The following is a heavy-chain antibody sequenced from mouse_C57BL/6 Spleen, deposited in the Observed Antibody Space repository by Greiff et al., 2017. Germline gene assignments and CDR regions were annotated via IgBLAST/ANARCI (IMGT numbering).Heavy chain of an antibody. J-gene: IGHJ3*01. CDR1: GYTFTSYW. CDR2: IDPNSGGT. Sequence: QVQLQQPGAELVKPGASVKLSCKASGYTFTSYWMHWVKQRPGRGLEWIGRIDPNSGGTNYNEKFKGKATLTVDKPSSTAYMRLSSLTSEGYAVYNWARSFHLRVFPAYWGQGTLVTVAA. CDR3: ARSFHLRVFPAY. V-gene: IGHV1-72*01.